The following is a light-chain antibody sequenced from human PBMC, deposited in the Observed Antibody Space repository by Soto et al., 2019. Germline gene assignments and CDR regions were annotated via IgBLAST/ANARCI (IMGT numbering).Light chain of an antibody. CDR3: QQRTNWPPYLT. CDR1: QSVSSN. Sequence: EIVMTQSPATLSVSPGERATLSCRASQSVSSNLAWYQQKPGQAPRLLIYGASTRATGIPARFSGNGSGTDFTLTISSLEPEDFAVYYCQQRTNWPPYLTFGGGTKVEIK. J-gene: IGKJ4*01. V-gene: IGKV3-15*01. CDR2: GAS.